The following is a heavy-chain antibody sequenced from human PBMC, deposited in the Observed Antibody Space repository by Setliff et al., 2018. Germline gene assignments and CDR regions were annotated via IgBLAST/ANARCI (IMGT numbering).Heavy chain of an antibody. CDR3: ARGPQRGYSYGYIDY. CDR2: MYSSGST. D-gene: IGHD5-18*01. CDR1: GGSISSYY. V-gene: IGHV4-39*02. Sequence: SETLSLTCTVSGGSISSYYWGWIRQPPGKGLEWIGSMYSSGSTYYNPSLKSRVTISEDMSENQISLKLSSVTAADTAVYYCARGPQRGYSYGYIDYWGQGTLVTVS. J-gene: IGHJ4*02.